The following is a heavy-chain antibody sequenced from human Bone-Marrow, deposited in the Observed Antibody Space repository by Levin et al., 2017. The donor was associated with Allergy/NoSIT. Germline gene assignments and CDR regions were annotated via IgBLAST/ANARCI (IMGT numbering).Heavy chain of an antibody. J-gene: IGHJ4*02. D-gene: IGHD1-26*01. Sequence: KPSETLSLTCSVSGYSIRSAYYWGWIRQTPGKGLEWIGSVFHTGTTSYNPSLQSRVTMSRDTSKNHFSLQLRSVTAADTAIYYCVRDGGYQLLPLLSYFDYWGQGVLVTVSS. CDR1: GYSIRSAYY. CDR2: VFHTGTT. V-gene: IGHV4-38-2*02. CDR3: VRDGGYQLLPLLSYFDY.